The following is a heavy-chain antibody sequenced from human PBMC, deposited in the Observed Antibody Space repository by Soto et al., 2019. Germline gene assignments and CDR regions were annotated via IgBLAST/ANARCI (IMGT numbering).Heavy chain of an antibody. D-gene: IGHD6-6*01. Sequence: GGSLRLSCAASGFTFSSYSMNWVRQAPGKGLEWVSSISSSSSYIYYADSVKGRFTTSRDNTKNSLYLQMNSLRAEDTAVYYCARALIAARLHYYYGMDVWGQGTTVTVSS. CDR2: ISSSSSYI. CDR1: GFTFSSYS. V-gene: IGHV3-21*01. J-gene: IGHJ6*02. CDR3: ARALIAARLHYYYGMDV.